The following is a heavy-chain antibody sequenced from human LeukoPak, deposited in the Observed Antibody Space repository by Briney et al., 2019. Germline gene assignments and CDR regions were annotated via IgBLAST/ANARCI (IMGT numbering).Heavy chain of an antibody. V-gene: IGHV4-59*08. CDR2: IYYSGST. Sequence: SETLSLTCTVSGGSISSYYWSWIRQPPGKGLEWIGYIYYSGSTNYNPSLKSRVTISVDTSKNQFSLKLSSVTAADTAVYYCARHIRALAYRSYYFDYWGQGTLVTVSS. CDR3: ARHIRALAYRSYYFDY. D-gene: IGHD3-10*01. J-gene: IGHJ4*02. CDR1: GGSISSYY.